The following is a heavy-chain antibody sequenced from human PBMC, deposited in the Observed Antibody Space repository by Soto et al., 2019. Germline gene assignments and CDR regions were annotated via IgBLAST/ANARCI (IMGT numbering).Heavy chain of an antibody. CDR2: IYSGGST. Sequence: EVQLVESRGGLVQPGGSLRLSCAASGFTVSSNYMSWVRQAPGKGLEWVSVIYSGGSTYYADSVKGRFTISRHNSNNTLYLQMNSLRAEDTAVYYCARGMGSIAAAGLDAFDIWGQGTMVTVSS. D-gene: IGHD6-13*01. CDR1: GFTVSSNY. V-gene: IGHV3-53*04. CDR3: ARGMGSIAAAGLDAFDI. J-gene: IGHJ3*02.